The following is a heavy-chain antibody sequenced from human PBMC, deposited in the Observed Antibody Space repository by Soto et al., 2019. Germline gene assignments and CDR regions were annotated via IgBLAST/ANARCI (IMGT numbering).Heavy chain of an antibody. J-gene: IGHJ3*02. V-gene: IGHV3-23*01. Sequence: PXGSLILSCSGSGFTFANFAMSWVRQAPGGGLEWVSGISASGGSTYYADSVEGRFTISRDNFRDTLSLHMSGLRVEDTAIYYCAKDPNGNYVGGFEMCGQGTLVTVSS. CDR1: GFTFANFA. D-gene: IGHD4-4*01. CDR2: ISASGGST. CDR3: AKDPNGNYVGGFEM.